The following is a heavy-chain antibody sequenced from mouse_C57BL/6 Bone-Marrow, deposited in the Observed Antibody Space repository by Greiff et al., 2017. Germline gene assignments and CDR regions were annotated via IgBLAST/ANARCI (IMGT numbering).Heavy chain of an antibody. CDR1: GYTFTSYW. CDR3: ARRVYYDYGVYFDY. D-gene: IGHD2-4*01. CDR2: IHPNSGST. Sequence: VQLQQPGAELVKPGASVKLSCKASGYTFTSYWMHWVKQRPGQGLEWIGMIHPNSGSTNYNEKFKSKATLTVDKSSSTAYMQLSSLTSEDSAVYYCARRVYYDYGVYFDYWGQGTTLTVSS. J-gene: IGHJ2*01. V-gene: IGHV1-64*01.